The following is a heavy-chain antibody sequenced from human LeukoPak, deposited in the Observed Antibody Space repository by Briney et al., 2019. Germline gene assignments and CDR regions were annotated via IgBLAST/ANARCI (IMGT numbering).Heavy chain of an antibody. CDR3: ARGQWLIG. J-gene: IGHJ4*02. V-gene: IGHV3-7*01. CDR2: INQDGSEK. CDR1: GFTFSNYW. Sequence: GGSLRLSCEASGFTFSNYWMSWVRQAPGKGLEWVAIINQDGSEKYYVDSVKGRFTSSRDNAKNSVYLQMNSLRAEDSAMYYCARGQWLIGGGQGTLVTVSS. D-gene: IGHD6-19*01.